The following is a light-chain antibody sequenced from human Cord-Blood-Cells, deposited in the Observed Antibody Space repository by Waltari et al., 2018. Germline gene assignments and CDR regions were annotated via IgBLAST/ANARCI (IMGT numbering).Light chain of an antibody. V-gene: IGKV3-20*01. CDR2: GAS. Sequence: DIVLTPSPGTLSLSPRDRATLSCRASQSISSSYLAWYQQKPGQAPRLLIYGASSSATGIPDRFSGSGSGTDFTLTISRLEPEDFAVYYCQQYGSSPPTWTFGQGTKVEIK. CDR1: QSISSSY. J-gene: IGKJ1*01. CDR3: QQYGSSPPTWT.